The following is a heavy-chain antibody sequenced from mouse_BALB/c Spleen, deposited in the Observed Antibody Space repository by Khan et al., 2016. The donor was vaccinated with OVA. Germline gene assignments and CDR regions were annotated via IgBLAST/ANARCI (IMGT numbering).Heavy chain of an antibody. CDR2: INTETGEP. D-gene: IGHD2-14*01. J-gene: IGHJ2*01. CDR1: GYTFTDYS. V-gene: IGHV9-2-1*01. CDR3: ARDRYDYFDY. Sequence: QIQLVQSGPELKKPGETVNISCKASGYTFTDYSMHWVKQAPGKGLKWMGWINTETGEPTYADDFKGRFAFSLETSASTAYLQINNLKNEDTATYFCARDRYDYFDYWGQGTTLTVSS.